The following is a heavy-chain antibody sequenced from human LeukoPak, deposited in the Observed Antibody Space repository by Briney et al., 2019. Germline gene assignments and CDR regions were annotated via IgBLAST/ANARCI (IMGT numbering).Heavy chain of an antibody. V-gene: IGHV4-39*02. D-gene: IGHD6-6*01. CDR3: AREYSGSSKFDY. CDR2: IYYSGST. Sequence: SETLSLTCTVSGGSISSSSYYWGWIRQPPGKGLEWIGSIYYSGSTYYNPSLKSRVTISVDTSKNQFSLKLSSVTAADTAVYYCAREYSGSSKFDYWGQGTLVTVSS. CDR1: GGSISSSSYY. J-gene: IGHJ4*02.